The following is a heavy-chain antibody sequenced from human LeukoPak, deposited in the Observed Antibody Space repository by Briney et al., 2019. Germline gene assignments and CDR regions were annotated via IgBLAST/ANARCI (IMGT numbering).Heavy chain of an antibody. Sequence: PGGSLRLSCAASGFTFDDYAMHWVRQAPGKGLEWVSGISWNSGSIGYADSVKGRFTISRDNAKNSLYLQMNSLRAEDTALYYCAKERAAVAGGTPLDYWGQGTLVTVSS. D-gene: IGHD6-19*01. CDR1: GFTFDDYA. CDR2: ISWNSGSI. V-gene: IGHV3-9*01. CDR3: AKERAAVAGGTPLDY. J-gene: IGHJ4*02.